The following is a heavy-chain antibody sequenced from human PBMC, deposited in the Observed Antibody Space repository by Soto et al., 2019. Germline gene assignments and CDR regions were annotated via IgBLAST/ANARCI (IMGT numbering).Heavy chain of an antibody. CDR1: GGSISSCGYY. J-gene: IGHJ6*02. D-gene: IGHD6-6*01. CDR3: ARVSYSSSPLYYYYGMDV. V-gene: IGHV4-31*03. CDR2: IYNSGST. Sequence: SETLSLTCTVPGGSISSCGYYWSCIGQHPGKGLEWIGHIYNSGSTYDNPSLKSRVTISVDTSKNQFSLKLNSVTAPDTAVYYCARVSYSSSPLYYYYGMDVWGQGTTVT.